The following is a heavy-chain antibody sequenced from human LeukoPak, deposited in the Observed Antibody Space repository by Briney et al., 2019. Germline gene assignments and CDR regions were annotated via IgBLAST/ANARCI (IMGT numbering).Heavy chain of an antibody. CDR3: AKDRSNTAMVYDAFDI. V-gene: IGHV3-23*01. CDR1: GFTFSSYA. D-gene: IGHD5-18*01. Sequence: GGSLRLSCAASGFTFSSYAMSWVRQAPGKGLEWVSAISGSGGSTYYADSVKGRFTISRDNSKNTLYLQMNSLGAEDTAVYYCAKDRSNTAMVYDAFDIWGQGTMVTVSS. J-gene: IGHJ3*02. CDR2: ISGSGGST.